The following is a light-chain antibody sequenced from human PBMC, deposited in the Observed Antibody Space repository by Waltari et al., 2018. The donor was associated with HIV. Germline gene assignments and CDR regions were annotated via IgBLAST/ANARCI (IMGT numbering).Light chain of an antibody. J-gene: IGLJ2*01. CDR3: QSYDSSLGGSV. V-gene: IGLV1-40*01. CDR2: ANT. CDR1: SPNIGAGYD. Sequence: QSVLTQPPSVSGAPGQRVTISCTGSSPNIGAGYDVHWYQQLPGTAPKLLIYANTHRPSGVPARFSGSTPGTSASLAITGLQADDEADYYCQSYDSSLGGSVFGGGTELTVL.